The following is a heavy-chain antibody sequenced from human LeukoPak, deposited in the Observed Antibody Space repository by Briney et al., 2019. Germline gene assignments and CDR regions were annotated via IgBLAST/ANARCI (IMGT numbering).Heavy chain of an antibody. V-gene: IGHV3-48*03. J-gene: IGHJ4*02. CDR3: ARDPWEKYGHNVAVFDY. D-gene: IGHD1-26*01. CDR1: GFTFSSYE. CDR2: INSRASII. Sequence: PGGSLRLSCAASGFTFSSYEMNWVRQAPGKGLEWVSYINSRASIIFYGDSVKGRFTISRDNAKNSLYLQMNSLRAEDTAVYYCARDPWEKYGHNVAVFDYWGPGTLVTVSS.